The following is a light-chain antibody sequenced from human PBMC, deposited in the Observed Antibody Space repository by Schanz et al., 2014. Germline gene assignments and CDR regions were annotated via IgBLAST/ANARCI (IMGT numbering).Light chain of an antibody. V-gene: IGLV2-14*02. J-gene: IGLJ2*01. CDR3: SSYTSSSTLA. CDR2: DVS. CDR1: SSDVGGYIL. Sequence: QSALTQPASVSGSPGQSISISCTGTSSDVGGYILVSWYQHHPGKVPKLMIYDVSNRPSGVPDRFSGSKSGNTASLTISGLQAEDEADYYCSSYTSSSTLAFGGGTKLTVL.